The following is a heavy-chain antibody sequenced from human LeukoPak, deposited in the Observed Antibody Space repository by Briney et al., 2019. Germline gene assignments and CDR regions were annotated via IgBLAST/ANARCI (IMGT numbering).Heavy chain of an antibody. D-gene: IGHD6-13*01. Sequence: GGSPRLSCADSGVTFSSYSMKWGRQALGEGLGRGSSISSSSSFIYYEDSVKGRLTISRDNAKNSLYLQMNSLRAEDTAVYYCARDQLSSWNDAFDIWGQGTMVTVSS. CDR3: ARDQLSSWNDAFDI. J-gene: IGHJ3*02. CDR2: ISSSSSFI. CDR1: GVTFSSYS. V-gene: IGHV3-21*01.